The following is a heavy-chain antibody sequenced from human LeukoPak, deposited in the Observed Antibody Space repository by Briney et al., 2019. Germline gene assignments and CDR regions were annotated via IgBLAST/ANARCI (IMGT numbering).Heavy chain of an antibody. J-gene: IGHJ4*02. D-gene: IGHD3-16*01. V-gene: IGHV4-4*09. CDR1: GGALTNYY. CDR3: ARLNSRGGEALHFDY. Sequence: PSETLALTCSVAGGALTNYYWGGVRQPPGKGLEYIAYIHSEGTTNYNPSLKSRVTIALDTSRTHFSLRLSFVTPADTAVYFCARLNSRGGEALHFDYWGQGTLVAVSS. CDR2: IHSEGTT.